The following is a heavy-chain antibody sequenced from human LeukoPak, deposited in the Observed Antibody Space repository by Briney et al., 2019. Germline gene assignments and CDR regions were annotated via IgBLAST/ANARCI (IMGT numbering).Heavy chain of an antibody. J-gene: IGHJ5*02. D-gene: IGHD3-10*01. Sequence: PSQTLSLTCTVSGGSISSGGFFWGWIRQPPGRGLEWIEYIYHSGNTYYNSALRRRINISVHTSNNQFSLKVNSVTAADTAVYYCARYYGSGRRWFDPWGQGTLVTVSS. CDR2: IYHSGNT. V-gene: IGHV4-30-4*01. CDR3: ARYYGSGRRWFDP. CDR1: GGSISSGGFF.